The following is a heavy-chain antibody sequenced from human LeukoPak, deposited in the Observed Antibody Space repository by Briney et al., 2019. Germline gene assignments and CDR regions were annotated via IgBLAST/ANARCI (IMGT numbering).Heavy chain of an antibody. CDR3: AKEHSSSGSVDY. D-gene: IGHD1-26*01. Sequence: GESLKISCAASGFTFDAYAMYWVRQAPGKGLECVSLISGDGGTTYYADSVKGRFTISRDNSKNSLYLQMNSLRTEDTALYYCAKEHSSSGSVDYWGQGTLVAVSS. J-gene: IGHJ4*02. CDR1: GFTFDAYA. V-gene: IGHV3-43*02. CDR2: ISGDGGTT.